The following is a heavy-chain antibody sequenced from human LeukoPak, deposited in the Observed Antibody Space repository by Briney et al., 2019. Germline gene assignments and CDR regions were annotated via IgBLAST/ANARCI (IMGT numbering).Heavy chain of an antibody. V-gene: IGHV3-21*01. J-gene: IGHJ6*04. CDR3: ARDLFFAGSLDFGLDV. Sequence: GGSLRLSCAASGFTFSSYSMNWVRQAPGRGLEWVSSISSSSSYINYADSVKGRFTISRDTAKTPLYLKMNSLTAEDTAVYYCARDLFFAGSLDFGLDVWGKGTTVTVSS. CDR1: GFTFSSYS. CDR2: ISSSSSYI. D-gene: IGHD1-26*01.